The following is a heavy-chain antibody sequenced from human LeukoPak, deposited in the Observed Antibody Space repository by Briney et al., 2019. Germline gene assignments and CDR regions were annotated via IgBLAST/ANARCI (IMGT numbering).Heavy chain of an antibody. J-gene: IGHJ5*02. CDR1: GYTFTSYD. CDR2: MNPNSGET. Sequence: GASVKVSCKASGYTFTSYDINWVRQAPGQGLEWLGWMNPNSGETGYAQKFQGRITMTRDTSISTAYMVLSSLRSEDTAAYYCARDSEGGSGWFDPWGQGTLVTVSS. V-gene: IGHV1-8*01. D-gene: IGHD2-15*01. CDR3: ARDSEGGSGWFDP.